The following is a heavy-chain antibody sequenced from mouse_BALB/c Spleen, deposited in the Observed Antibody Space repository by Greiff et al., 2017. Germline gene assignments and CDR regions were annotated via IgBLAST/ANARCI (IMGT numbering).Heavy chain of an antibody. J-gene: IGHJ4*01. CDR1: GFTFSSFG. CDR2: ISSGSSTI. V-gene: IGHV5-17*02. Sequence: DVKLQESGGGLVQPGGSRKLSCAASGFTFSSFGMPWVRQAPEKGLELVAYISSGSSTIYYADTVKGRFTITRDNPKNTLFLQMTSLRSEDTAMFYCERKGYGYDAMDYWGQGTSVTVSS. D-gene: IGHD1-2*01. CDR3: ERKGYGYDAMDY.